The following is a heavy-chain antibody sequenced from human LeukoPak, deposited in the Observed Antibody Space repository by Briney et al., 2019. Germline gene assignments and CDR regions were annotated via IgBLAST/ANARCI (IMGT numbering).Heavy chain of an antibody. Sequence: GGSLRLSCAASGFTFSSYGMSWVRQAPGKGLEWDSAISGSGGSTYYADSVKGRFTISRDNSKNTLYLQMNSLRAEDTAVYYCAKGDIVVVPAANYYWGQGTLVTVSS. CDR1: GFTFSSYG. J-gene: IGHJ4*02. V-gene: IGHV3-23*01. CDR2: ISGSGGST. CDR3: AKGDIVVVPAANYY. D-gene: IGHD2-2*01.